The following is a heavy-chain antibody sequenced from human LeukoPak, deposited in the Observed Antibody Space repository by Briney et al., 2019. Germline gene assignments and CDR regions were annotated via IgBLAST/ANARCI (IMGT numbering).Heavy chain of an antibody. CDR2: IIPIFGTA. V-gene: IGHV1-69*13. Sequence: SVKVSCKASGGTFSSYTITWVRQAPGQGLEWMGGIIPIFGTADYAQKFQGRVTITADESTSTAYMELSSVRSKDTAVYYCARVNCGGDCYSDRGAFDIWGQGTMVTVSS. CDR3: ARVNCGGDCYSDRGAFDI. CDR1: GGTFSSYT. J-gene: IGHJ3*02. D-gene: IGHD2-21*02.